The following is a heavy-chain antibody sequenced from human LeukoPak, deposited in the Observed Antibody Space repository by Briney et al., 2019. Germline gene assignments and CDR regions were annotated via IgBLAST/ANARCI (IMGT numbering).Heavy chain of an antibody. D-gene: IGHD1-7*01. Sequence: PGGSLRLSCAASGFTFDEFAMHWVRQTPGKRLEWVGLIKFDGSETFYADSMKGRFAISRGNFKDSLYLQIHSLRIDDTALYYCAKGTVTELQAWGQGTLVTVSS. CDR2: IKFDGSET. CDR1: GFTFDEFA. V-gene: IGHV3-43*01. CDR3: AKGTVTELQA. J-gene: IGHJ5*02.